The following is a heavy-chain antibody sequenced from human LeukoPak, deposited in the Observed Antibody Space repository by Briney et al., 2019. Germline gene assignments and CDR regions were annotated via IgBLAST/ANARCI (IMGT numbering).Heavy chain of an antibody. CDR3: ARDPLSLLYCSGGSCYGWRAFDI. CDR2: IYYSGST. V-gene: IGHV4-59*01. CDR1: GGSIRSYY. D-gene: IGHD2-15*01. J-gene: IGHJ3*02. Sequence: SGTLSLTCSVSGGSIRSYYWSWIRQPPGKGLEWIGYIYYSGSTNYNPSLKSRVTISVDTSKNQFSLKLSSVIAADTAVYYCARDPLSLLYCSGGSCYGWRAFDIWGQGTMVTVSS.